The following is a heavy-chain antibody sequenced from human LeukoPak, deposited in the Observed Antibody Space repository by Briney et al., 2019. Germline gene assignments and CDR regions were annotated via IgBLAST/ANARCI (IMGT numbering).Heavy chain of an antibody. CDR3: AGSPHDSSGPNDY. CDR2: IYYSGST. CDR1: GGSISSYY. D-gene: IGHD3-22*01. V-gene: IGHV4-59*01. Sequence: PSETLSLTCTVSGGSISSYYWSWIRQPPGKGLEWIGYIYYSGSTNYNPSLKSRVTISVDTSKNQFSLKLSSVTAADTAVYYRAGSPHDSSGPNDYWGQGTLVTVSS. J-gene: IGHJ4*02.